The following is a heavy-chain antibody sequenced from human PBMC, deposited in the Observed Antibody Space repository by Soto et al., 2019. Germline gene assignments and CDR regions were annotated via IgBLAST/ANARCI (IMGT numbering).Heavy chain of an antibody. D-gene: IGHD3-10*01. J-gene: IGHJ6*03. CDR3: ARHMGTNMGITMVRRPYYMDV. Sequence: SETLSLTCTVSGGSISSSSYYWGWIRQPPGKGLEWIGSIYYSGSTYYNPSLKSRVTISVDTSKNQFSLKLSSVTAADTAVYYCARHMGTNMGITMVRRPYYMDVWGKGTTVTVSS. CDR1: GGSISSSSYY. CDR2: IYYSGST. V-gene: IGHV4-39*01.